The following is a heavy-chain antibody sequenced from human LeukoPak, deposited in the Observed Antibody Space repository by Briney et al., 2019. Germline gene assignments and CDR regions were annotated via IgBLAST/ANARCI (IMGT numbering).Heavy chain of an antibody. CDR3: ARASVVVVPAAIPWNI. J-gene: IGHJ3*02. D-gene: IGHD2-2*02. CDR1: GYTFTSYG. V-gene: IGHV1-18*01. CDR2: ISAYNGNT. Sequence: ASVKVSCKASGYTFTSYGISWVRQAPGQGLEWMGGISAYNGNTNYAQKLQGRVTMTTDTATSTAYMELRSLRSDDTAVYYCARASVVVVPAAIPWNIWGQGTMVTVSS.